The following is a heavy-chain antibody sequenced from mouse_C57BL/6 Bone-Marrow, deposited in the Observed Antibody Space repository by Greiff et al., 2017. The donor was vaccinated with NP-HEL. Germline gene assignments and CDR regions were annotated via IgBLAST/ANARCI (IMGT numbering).Heavy chain of an antibody. CDR3: ARPDYYGSSYPAWFAY. D-gene: IGHD1-1*01. J-gene: IGHJ3*01. V-gene: IGHV1-19*01. CDR1: GYTFTDYY. CDR2: INPYNGGT. Sequence: EVQLVESGPVLVKPGASVKMSCKASGYTFTDYYMNWVKQSHGKSLEWIGVINPYNGGTSYNQKFKGKATLTVDKSSSTAYMELNSLTSEDSAVYYCARPDYYGSSYPAWFAYWGQGTLVTVSA.